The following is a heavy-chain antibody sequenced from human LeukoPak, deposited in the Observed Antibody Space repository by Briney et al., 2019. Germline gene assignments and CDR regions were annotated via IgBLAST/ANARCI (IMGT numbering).Heavy chain of an antibody. D-gene: IGHD3-10*01. J-gene: IGHJ3*02. V-gene: IGHV3-23*01. CDR1: GFTFSSYA. CDR2: ISGSGGST. CDR3: ARDLGLHHAFDI. Sequence: PGGSLRLSCAASGFTFSSYAMSWVRQAPGKGLEWVSAISGSGGSTYYADSVKGRFTISRDNSKNSVYLQMNSLRAEDTAVYYCARDLGLHHAFDIWGQGTMVTISS.